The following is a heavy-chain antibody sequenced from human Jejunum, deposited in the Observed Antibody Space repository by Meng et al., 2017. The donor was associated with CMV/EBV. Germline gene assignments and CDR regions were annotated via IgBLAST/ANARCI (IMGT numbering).Heavy chain of an antibody. CDR1: TFNFYA. CDR3: ARDPDHNRGGSGRCLDY. J-gene: IGHJ4*02. Sequence: TFNFYAMHWVRQAPGKGLEWLSVISTNGSNKYSAESVKGRFTISRDNSKNTLYLQMDSLRSEDTALYYCARDPDHNRGGSGRCLDYWGQGTLVTVSS. CDR2: ISTNGSNK. D-gene: IGHD3-10*01. V-gene: IGHV3-30*01.